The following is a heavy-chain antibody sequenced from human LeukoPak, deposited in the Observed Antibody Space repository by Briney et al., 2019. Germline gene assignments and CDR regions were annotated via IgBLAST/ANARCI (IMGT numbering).Heavy chain of an antibody. CDR3: GRDALVGYFSYYYMDV. J-gene: IGHJ6*03. D-gene: IGHD2-15*01. CDR2: IYYSGST. V-gene: IGHV4-59*11. Sequence: SETLSLTCTVSGGSISSHYWSWIRQPPGKGLEWIGYIYYSGSTNYNPSLKSRVTVSIDTSKNQFSLKLSSVTAADTAVYYCGRDALVGYFSYYYMDVWGKGTTVTVSS. CDR1: GGSISSHY.